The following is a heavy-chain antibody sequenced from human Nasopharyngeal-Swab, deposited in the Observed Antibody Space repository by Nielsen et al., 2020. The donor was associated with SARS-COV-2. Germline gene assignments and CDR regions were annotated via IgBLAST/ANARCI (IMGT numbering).Heavy chain of an antibody. CDR1: GFTFSDYY. CDR2: ISSSGSTI. CDR3: ARDQVSDAFDI. J-gene: IGHJ3*02. Sequence: GESLKISCAASGFTFSDYYMSWIRQAPGKGLEWVSYISSSGSTIYYADSVKGRFTISRDNAKNSLYLQMNSLRAEDTAVYYCARDQVSDAFDIWGQGTMVTVSS. V-gene: IGHV3-11*04.